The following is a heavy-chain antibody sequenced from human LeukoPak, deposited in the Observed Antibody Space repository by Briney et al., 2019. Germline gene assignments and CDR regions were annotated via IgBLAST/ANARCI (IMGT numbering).Heavy chain of an antibody. CDR2: ISSSSNYI. D-gene: IGHD1-20*01. J-gene: IGHJ4*02. CDR3: ATPITGTDDY. V-gene: IGHV3-21*01. Sequence: GGSLRPSCAASRFIFSTYIMNWVRQAPGKGLEWVSSISSSSNYIYYADSVKGRFTISRDNAKNSLYLQMNSLRAEDTAVYYCATPITGTDDYWGQGTLVTVSS. CDR1: RFIFSTYI.